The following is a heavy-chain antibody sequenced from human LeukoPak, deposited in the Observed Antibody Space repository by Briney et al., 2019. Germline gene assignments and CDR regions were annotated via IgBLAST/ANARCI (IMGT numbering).Heavy chain of an antibody. CDR3: ARRGYDYGDYPQAFDI. Sequence: GESLKISCKGSGYSFTSYWIGWVRQMPGKGLEWMGIIYPGDSDTRYSPSFQGQVTISADKSISTAYLQWSSLKASDTAMYYCARRGYDYGDYPQAFDIWGQGTMVTVSS. CDR2: IYPGDSDT. D-gene: IGHD4-17*01. CDR1: GYSFTSYW. J-gene: IGHJ3*02. V-gene: IGHV5-51*01.